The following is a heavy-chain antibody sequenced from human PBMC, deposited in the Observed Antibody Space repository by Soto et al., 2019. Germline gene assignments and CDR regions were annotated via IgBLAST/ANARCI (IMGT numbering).Heavy chain of an antibody. Sequence: SETLSLTCTVSGGSINTYYWSWVRQPPGKGLEWIGYIYYSGSTNYNPSLKSRVTISVDTSKNQFSLKLSSVTAADTAVYYCARSNGDYGDYWSQGNLVTVSS. V-gene: IGHV4-59*01. CDR3: ARSNGDYGDY. J-gene: IGHJ4*02. D-gene: IGHD4-17*01. CDR1: GGSINTYY. CDR2: IYYSGST.